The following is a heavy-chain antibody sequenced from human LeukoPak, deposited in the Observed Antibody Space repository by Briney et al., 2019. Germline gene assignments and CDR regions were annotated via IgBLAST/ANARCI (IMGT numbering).Heavy chain of an antibody. CDR2: ISYDGSNK. D-gene: IGHD2-8*02. Sequence: PGGSLRLSCAASGFTFSSYGMHWVRQAPGKGLEWVAVISYDGSNKYYADSVKGRFTSSRDNSKNTLYLQMNSLRAEDTAVYYCSWSDYWGQGTLVTVSS. V-gene: IGHV3-30*03. CDR1: GFTFSSYG. J-gene: IGHJ4*02. CDR3: SWSDY.